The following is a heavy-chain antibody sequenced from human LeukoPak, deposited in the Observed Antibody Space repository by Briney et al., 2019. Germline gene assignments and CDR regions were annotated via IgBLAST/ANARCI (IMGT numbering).Heavy chain of an antibody. CDR2: IIPIFGTA. V-gene: IGHV1-69*13. J-gene: IGHJ4*02. D-gene: IGHD6-13*01. CDR1: GGTFSSYA. Sequence: ASVKVSCKASGGTFSSYAISWVRQAPGQGLEWMGGIIPIFGTANYAQKFQGRVTITADESTSTAYMELSSLRSEDTAVYYCARGTRGKVYSSSFDYWGQGTLVTVSS. CDR3: ARGTRGKVYSSSFDY.